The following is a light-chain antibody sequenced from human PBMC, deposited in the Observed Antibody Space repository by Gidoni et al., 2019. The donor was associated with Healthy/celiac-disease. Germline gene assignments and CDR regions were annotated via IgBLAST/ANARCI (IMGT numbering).Light chain of an antibody. J-gene: IGKJ2*01. CDR2: AAS. V-gene: IGKV1-8*01. CDR3: QQYYSSTGYT. CDR1: QRISSY. Sequence: AIRMTQSPSSLSASTGDRVTITCRASQRISSYLAWYQQKPWKAPKLLIYAASTLQSGVPSRFSGSGSVTDFTLTISCLQSEEFATYYCQQYYSSTGYTFGQGTKLEIK.